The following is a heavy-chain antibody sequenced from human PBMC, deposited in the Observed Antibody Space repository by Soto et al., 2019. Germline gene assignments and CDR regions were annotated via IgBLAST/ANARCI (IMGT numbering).Heavy chain of an antibody. CDR1: GYTFTDYY. V-gene: IGHV1-2*02. CDR3: ARGITSRLVFYYYYMDV. J-gene: IGHJ6*03. CDR2: INPTNSGT. Sequence: QVQLVQSGAEVKKPGASVKVSCKASGYTFTDYYIHWVRQAPGQGLQWLGWINPTNSGTRYARSFQGRVTVTRDTSISTAYMELSSLRCDDTAVYYCARGITSRLVFYYYYMDVWGFGTTVTVSS.